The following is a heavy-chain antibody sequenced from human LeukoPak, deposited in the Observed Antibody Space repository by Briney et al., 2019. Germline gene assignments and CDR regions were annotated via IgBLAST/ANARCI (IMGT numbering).Heavy chain of an antibody. CDR1: GGTFSSYA. D-gene: IGHD7-27*01. Sequence: VASVKVSCKASGGTFSSYAISWVRQAPGQGLEWMGRIIPILGIANYAQKFQGRVTITADKSTSTAYMELSSLRSEDTAVYYCARDSNPSDYGYGMDVWGQGTTVTVSS. CDR3: ARDSNPSDYGYGMDV. J-gene: IGHJ6*02. V-gene: IGHV1-69*04. CDR2: IIPILGIA.